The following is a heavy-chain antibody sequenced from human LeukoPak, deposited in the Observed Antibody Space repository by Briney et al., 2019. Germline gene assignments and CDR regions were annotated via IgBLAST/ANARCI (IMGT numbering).Heavy chain of an antibody. CDR1: GFTLDDYA. D-gene: IGHD1-1*01. CDR2: ISGDGGST. Sequence: GGSLRLSCAASGFTLDDYAMHWVRQAPGKGLEGVSLISGDGGSTYYADSVKGRFTISRDNSKNSLYLQMNSLRTEDTALYYCAKDKILDDAFDIWGQGTMVTVSS. J-gene: IGHJ3*02. CDR3: AKDKILDDAFDI. V-gene: IGHV3-43*02.